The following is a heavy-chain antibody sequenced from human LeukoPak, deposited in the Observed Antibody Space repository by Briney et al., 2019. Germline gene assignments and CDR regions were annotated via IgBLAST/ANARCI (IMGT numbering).Heavy chain of an antibody. CDR3: ARGHTRSDYDSSFDY. CDR1: GGTFSSYA. J-gene: IGHJ4*02. D-gene: IGHD5-12*01. Sequence: GASVKVSCKASGGTFSSYAISWVRQAPGQGLEWMGWISAYNGNTNYAQKLQGRVTMTTDTSTSTAYMELRSLRSDDTAVYYCARGHTRSDYDSSFDYWGQGTLVTVSP. CDR2: ISAYNGNT. V-gene: IGHV1-18*01.